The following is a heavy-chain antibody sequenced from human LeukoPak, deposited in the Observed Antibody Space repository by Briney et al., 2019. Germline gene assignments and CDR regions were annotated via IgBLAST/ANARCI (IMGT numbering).Heavy chain of an antibody. CDR3: AKYPGRLYSSGLYGPRPNWFDS. CDR2: ISGSGRST. D-gene: IGHD6-19*01. CDR1: GFTFSSYA. Sequence: AGSLTLSCAASGFTFSSYAMRWVSPAQGKGREWVSAISGSGRSTYYADSGRGPFTIARDNSKNPLYLQMNSLRAEDKAVYYCAKYPGRLYSSGLYGPRPNWFDSWGQGTLVTVCS. V-gene: IGHV3-23*01. J-gene: IGHJ5*01.